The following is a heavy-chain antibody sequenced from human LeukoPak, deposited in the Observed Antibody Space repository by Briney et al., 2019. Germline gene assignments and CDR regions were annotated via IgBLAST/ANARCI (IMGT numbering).Heavy chain of an antibody. CDR3: ATITGDLDYFDY. Sequence: PGGSLRLSSAASGFTFSSYAMSWVRQAPGKGLEWVSAISGSGGSTYYADSVKGRFTISRDNSKNTLYLQMNSLRAEDTAVYYCATITGDLDYFDYWGQGTLVTVSS. D-gene: IGHD7-27*01. J-gene: IGHJ4*02. CDR2: ISGSGGST. V-gene: IGHV3-23*01. CDR1: GFTFSSYA.